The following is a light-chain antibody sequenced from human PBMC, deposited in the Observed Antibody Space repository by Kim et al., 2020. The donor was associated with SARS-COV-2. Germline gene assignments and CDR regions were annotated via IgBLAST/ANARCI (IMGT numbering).Light chain of an antibody. CDR3: QQRRNWPLT. J-gene: IGKJ4*01. Sequence: LSPGERATLSCRASQSLNSYLAWYQQKPGQAPRLVIYDASSRATGVPARFSGSESGTDFTLTISSLEPEDFAVYYCQQRRNWPLTFGGGTKVDIK. CDR2: DAS. CDR1: QSLNSY. V-gene: IGKV3-11*01.